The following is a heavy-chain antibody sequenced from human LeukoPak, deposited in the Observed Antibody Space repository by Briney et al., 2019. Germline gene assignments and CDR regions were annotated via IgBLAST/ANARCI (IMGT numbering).Heavy chain of an antibody. CDR2: INHSGST. V-gene: IGHV4-34*01. CDR1: GGSFSGYY. J-gene: IGHJ6*02. CDR3: ARGVYGDYPYYYYGMDV. D-gene: IGHD4-17*01. Sequence: SETLSLTCAVYGGSFSGYYWSWIRQPPGKGLEWIGEINHSGSTNYNPSLKSRVTISVDTSTNQFSLKLSSVTAADTAVYYCARGVYGDYPYYYYGMDVWGQGTTVTVSS.